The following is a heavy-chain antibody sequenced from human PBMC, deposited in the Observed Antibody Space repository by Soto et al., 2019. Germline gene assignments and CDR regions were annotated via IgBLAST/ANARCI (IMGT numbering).Heavy chain of an antibody. Sequence: VGSLRLSCAASGFSFSSFAMSWVRQAPGKGLEWVSGISGGGVATFYADSVKGRLTISRDNSKNTLYLQMNSLRVEDTAVYYCASRDPGTSVDYWGQGTLVTVSS. CDR2: ISGGGVAT. CDR3: ASRDPGTSVDY. D-gene: IGHD1-7*01. V-gene: IGHV3-23*01. CDR1: GFSFSSFA. J-gene: IGHJ4*02.